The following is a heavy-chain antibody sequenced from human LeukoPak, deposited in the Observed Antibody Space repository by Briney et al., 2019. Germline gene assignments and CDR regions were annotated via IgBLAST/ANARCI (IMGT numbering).Heavy chain of an antibody. CDR3: AKDLIWGIRSFDY. Sequence: PGGSLRLSCAASGFTFSSYGMHWVRQAPGKGLEWVAFIRYDGSNKYYADSVKGRFTISRDNSKNTLYLQMNRLRAEDTAVYYCAKDLIWGIRSFDYWGQGTLVTVSS. CDR2: IRYDGSNK. J-gene: IGHJ4*02. V-gene: IGHV3-30*02. D-gene: IGHD7-27*01. CDR1: GFTFSSYG.